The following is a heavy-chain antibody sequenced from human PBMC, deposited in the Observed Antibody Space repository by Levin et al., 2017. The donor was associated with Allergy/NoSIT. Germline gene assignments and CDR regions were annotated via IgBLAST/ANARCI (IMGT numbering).Heavy chain of an antibody. CDR3: ARGGIQLWKNFDY. CDR2: INPNSGGT. CDR1: GYSFTGYY. V-gene: IGHV1-2*02. D-gene: IGHD5-18*01. J-gene: IGHJ4*02. Sequence: GESLKISCQASGYSFTGYYMHWVRQAPGQALEWMGWINPNSGGTNYAQKFQGRVTMTRDTSISTSYMELSSLRSDDTAVYYCARGGIQLWKNFDYWGQGTLVTVSS.